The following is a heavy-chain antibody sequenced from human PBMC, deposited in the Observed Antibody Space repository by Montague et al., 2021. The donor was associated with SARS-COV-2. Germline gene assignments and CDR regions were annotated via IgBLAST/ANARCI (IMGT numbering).Heavy chain of an antibody. J-gene: IGHJ6*02. V-gene: IGHV6-1*01. CDR2: PYYRSKWYN. D-gene: IGHD1-1*01. CDR3: TSGREGNYNVMDV. Sequence: CAISGDSVASHSATWNWVRQSPSRGLEWLGRPYYRSKWYNDYAXXXRGRVTINPDTSKNQFSLQLNSVTPEDTAIYYCTSGREGNYNVMDVWGQGTTVTVSS. CDR1: GDSVASHSAT.